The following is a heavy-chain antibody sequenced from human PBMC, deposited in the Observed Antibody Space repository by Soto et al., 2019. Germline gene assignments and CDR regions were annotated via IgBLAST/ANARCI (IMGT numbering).Heavy chain of an antibody. J-gene: IGHJ6*03. CDR2: IYYSGST. D-gene: IGHD2-15*01. V-gene: IGHV4-39*01. Sequence: SETLSLTCTVSGGSISSSSYYWGWIRQPPGKGLEWIGSIYYSGSTYYNPSLKSRVTISVDTSKNQFSLKLSSVTAADTAVYYCARHRLVVVVAAKDYYYMDVWGKGTTVTVSS. CDR1: GGSISSSSYY. CDR3: ARHRLVVVVAAKDYYYMDV.